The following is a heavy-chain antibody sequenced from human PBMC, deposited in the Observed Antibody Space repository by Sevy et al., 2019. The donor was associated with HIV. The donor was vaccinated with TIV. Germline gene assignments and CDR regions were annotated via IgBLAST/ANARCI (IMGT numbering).Heavy chain of an antibody. CDR3: ARERMTGAAAGKNYYYGMDV. J-gene: IGHJ6*02. CDR2: ISSSSSYI. Sequence: GGSLRLSCAASGFTFSSYSMNWVRQAPGKGLEWVSSISSSSSYIYYADSVKGRFTISRDNAKNSLYLQMNSLRAEDTAGYYCARERMTGAAAGKNYYYGMDVWGQGTTVTVSS. D-gene: IGHD6-13*01. V-gene: IGHV3-21*01. CDR1: GFTFSSYS.